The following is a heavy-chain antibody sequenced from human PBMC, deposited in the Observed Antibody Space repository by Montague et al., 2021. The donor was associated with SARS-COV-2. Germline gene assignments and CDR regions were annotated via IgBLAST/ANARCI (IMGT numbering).Heavy chain of an antibody. D-gene: IGHD4-17*01. Sequence: SETLSLTCAVYGGSFSGYYLNWIRQPPGKGLEWIGEINHSGSTNXXPSLKSRVTIAVDTSKNQVSLKLTSVTAADTAVFYCARSTVTNSPFGFSNKLRSRYNGMDVWGQGTTVTASS. CDR2: INHSGST. J-gene: IGHJ6*02. CDR1: GGSFSGYY. V-gene: IGHV4-34*01. CDR3: ARSTVTNSPFGFSNKLRSRYNGMDV.